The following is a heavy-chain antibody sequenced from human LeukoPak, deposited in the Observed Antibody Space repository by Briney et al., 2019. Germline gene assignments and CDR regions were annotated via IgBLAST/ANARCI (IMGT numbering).Heavy chain of an antibody. CDR3: ARSPSRYFDWLFDYFDY. CDR2: IIPIFGTA. Sequence: SVKVSCKASGGTFSSYAISWVRRAPGQGLEWMGGIIPIFGTANYAQKFQGRVTITTDESTSTAYMELSSLRSEDTAVYYCARSPSRYFDWLFDYFDYWGQGTLVTVSS. D-gene: IGHD3-9*01. CDR1: GGTFSSYA. J-gene: IGHJ4*02. V-gene: IGHV1-69*05.